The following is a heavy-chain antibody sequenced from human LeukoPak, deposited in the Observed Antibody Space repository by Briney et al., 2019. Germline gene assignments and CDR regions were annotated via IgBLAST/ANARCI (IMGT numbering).Heavy chain of an antibody. CDR2: ISGSGGST. V-gene: IGHV3-23*01. J-gene: IGHJ4*02. CDR3: ATSQTTVTDY. D-gene: IGHD4-11*01. CDR1: GFTFSSYG. Sequence: GGSLRLSCAASGFTFSSYGMRWVRQAPGKGLEWVSAISGSGGSTYYADSVKGRFTISRDNSKNTLYLQMNSLRAEDTAVYYCATSQTTVTDYWGQGTLVTVSS.